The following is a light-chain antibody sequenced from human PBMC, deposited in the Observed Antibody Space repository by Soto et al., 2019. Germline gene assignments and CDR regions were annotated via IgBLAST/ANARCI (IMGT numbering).Light chain of an antibody. CDR3: QQLNSYPLT. CDR2: AAS. V-gene: IGKV1-9*01. CDR1: QGISSY. J-gene: IGKJ4*01. Sequence: DIQLTQSASFLSASLGDRVTITCRASQGISSYLAWYQQKQGKAPKLLIYAASTLQSGVPSRFSGSGYGTEFNLTISSLQTEDFATYYCQQLNSYPLTFGGGTKVDIK.